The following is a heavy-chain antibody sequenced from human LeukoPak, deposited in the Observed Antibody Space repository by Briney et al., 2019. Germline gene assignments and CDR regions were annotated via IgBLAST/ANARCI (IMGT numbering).Heavy chain of an antibody. CDR2: IYYSGST. D-gene: IGHD6-19*01. V-gene: IGHV4-59*08. CDR3: ARAQYSSGWYYYYYYMDV. Sequence: SETLSLTCIVSGGSISSYYWSWIRQPPGKGLEWIGYIYYSGSTNYNPSLKSRVTISVDTSKNQFSLKLSSVTAADTAVYYCARAQYSSGWYYYYYYMDVWGKGTTVTVSS. CDR1: GGSISSYY. J-gene: IGHJ6*03.